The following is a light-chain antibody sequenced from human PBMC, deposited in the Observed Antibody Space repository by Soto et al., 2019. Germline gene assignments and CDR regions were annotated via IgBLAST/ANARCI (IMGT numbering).Light chain of an antibody. V-gene: IGKV1-5*01. CDR2: DAS. CDR1: QSISSW. CDR3: QQYNSYSRT. Sequence: DIQMTQSPSTLSASVGDRVTITCRARQSISSWLAWYQQKPGKAPKLLIYDASSLESGVPSRFSGSGSGTEFTLTISSLQPDDFATYYCQQYNSYSRTFGQGTKVDI. J-gene: IGKJ1*01.